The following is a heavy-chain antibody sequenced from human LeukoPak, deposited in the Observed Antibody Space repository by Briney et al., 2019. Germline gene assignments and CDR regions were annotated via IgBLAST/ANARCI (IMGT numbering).Heavy chain of an antibody. CDR1: GFMFSSSW. Sequence: GGSLRLSCAASGFMFSSSWMAWVRQAPGKVLEWVANIKEDGSDKNYVDSMKGRFTISRDNAKNSLYLQMNSLRAEDTAVYYCARDAAYGYDRFDYWGQGTQATVSS. CDR3: ARDAAYGYDRFDY. J-gene: IGHJ4*02. CDR2: IKEDGSDK. V-gene: IGHV3-7*01. D-gene: IGHD5-18*01.